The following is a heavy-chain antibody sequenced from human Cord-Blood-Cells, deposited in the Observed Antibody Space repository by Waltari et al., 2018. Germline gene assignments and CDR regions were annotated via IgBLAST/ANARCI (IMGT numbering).Heavy chain of an antibody. CDR3: AKSLRLQYYFDY. CDR1: GFTFSSYG. D-gene: IGHD4-4*01. J-gene: IGHJ4*02. V-gene: IGHV3-30*18. Sequence: QVQLVESGGGVVKPGRSLRLSCAASGFTFSSYGMHGVRQAPGKGLEWVVVISYDGSNKYYADSVKGRFTISRDNSKNTLYLQMNSLRAEDTAVYYCAKSLRLQYYFDYWGQGTLVTVSS. CDR2: ISYDGSNK.